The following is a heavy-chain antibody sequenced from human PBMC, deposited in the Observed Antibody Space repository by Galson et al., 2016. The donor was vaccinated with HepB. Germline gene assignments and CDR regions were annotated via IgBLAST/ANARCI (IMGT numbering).Heavy chain of an antibody. CDR3: ATKAGYTTGWGF. CDR1: RASVTSGGYY. D-gene: IGHD6-19*01. V-gene: IGHV4-31*11. CDR2: NYNGGTS. Sequence: TLSLTCAVSRASVTSGGYYWTWFRQHPVKGLEWIGYNYNGGTSYYAPSLRSRVTISVGTSKNEFSLSLNSVTAADTGVYYCATKAGYTTGWGFWGQGTLVTVSS. J-gene: IGHJ4*02.